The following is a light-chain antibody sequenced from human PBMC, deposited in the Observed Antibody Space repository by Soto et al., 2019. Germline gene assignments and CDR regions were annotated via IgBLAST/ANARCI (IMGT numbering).Light chain of an antibody. J-gene: IGKJ5*01. CDR3: QQRHMWPIT. Sequence: EVVLTQSPVTLSLSPGERATLSCRASQSFRGLLAWYQQKPGQAPRLLIYDAYYRATGIPPRFSGSGSGTDFTLTISSLEPEDSAVSYCQQRHMWPITFGQGTRLEIK. CDR2: DAY. CDR1: QSFRGL. V-gene: IGKV3-11*01.